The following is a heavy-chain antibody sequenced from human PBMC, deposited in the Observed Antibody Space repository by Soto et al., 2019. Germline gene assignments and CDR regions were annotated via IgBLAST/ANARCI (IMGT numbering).Heavy chain of an antibody. V-gene: IGHV4-39*01. CDR1: GGSISTSRYY. CDR3: ARQVGSGCWYLDL. CDR2: IFYSGTT. J-gene: IGHJ2*01. D-gene: IGHD3-10*01. Sequence: SETLSLTCTVSGGSISTSRYYWGWIRQPPGKGLEWIGSIFYSGTTYYNPSLKSRVTISVDTSKNQFSLKLTSVTAADTSVYYCARQVGSGCWYLDLWGRRTLVTVS.